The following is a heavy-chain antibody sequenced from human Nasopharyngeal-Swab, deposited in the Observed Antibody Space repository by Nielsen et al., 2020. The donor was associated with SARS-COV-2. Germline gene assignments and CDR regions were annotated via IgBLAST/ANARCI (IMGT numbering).Heavy chain of an antibody. CDR1: GFTFDDYA. V-gene: IGHV3-9*01. Sequence: SLRLSCAASGFTFDDYAMHWVRQAPGKGLEWVSGISWNSGSIGYADSVKGRFTISRDNAKNSLYLQMNSLRAEDTALYYCAKDRAYYYGSGSYWFDAFDIWGQGTMVTVSS. CDR2: ISWNSGSI. J-gene: IGHJ3*02. D-gene: IGHD3-10*01. CDR3: AKDRAYYYGSGSYWFDAFDI.